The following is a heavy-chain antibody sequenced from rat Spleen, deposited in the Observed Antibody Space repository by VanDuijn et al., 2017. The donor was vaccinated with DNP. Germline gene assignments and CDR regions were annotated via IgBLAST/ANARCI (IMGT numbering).Heavy chain of an antibody. Sequence: EVQLVESGGDLVQPGRSLKLSCVASGFTFNNYWMAWIRQVPGQGLEWITSITGSGGSTYYPESAKSRFTISRDNGKNTLYLQMDSLKSEDTATYYCARHPLYGGYMYFDSWGQGVMVTVSS. CDR2: ITGSGGST. CDR3: ARHPLYGGYMYFDS. V-gene: IGHV5-31*01. J-gene: IGHJ2*01. D-gene: IGHD1-11*01. CDR1: GFTFNNYW.